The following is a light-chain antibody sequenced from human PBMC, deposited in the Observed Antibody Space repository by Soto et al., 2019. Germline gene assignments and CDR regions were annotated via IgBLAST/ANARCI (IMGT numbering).Light chain of an antibody. CDR1: SSNIGENT. Sequence: QSVLTQPPSASGTPGQRVTISCSGSSSNIGENTVNWYQQLPGTAPKLLIYSNNQRPSGVPDRFSGSRSGTSASLAISGLLSEDEADYYCAAWDDSLNGVLFGGGTKLTVL. CDR3: AAWDDSLNGVL. V-gene: IGLV1-44*01. CDR2: SNN. J-gene: IGLJ3*02.